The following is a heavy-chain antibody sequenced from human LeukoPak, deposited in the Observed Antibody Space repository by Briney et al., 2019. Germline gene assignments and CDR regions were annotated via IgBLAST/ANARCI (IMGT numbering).Heavy chain of an antibody. CDR3: ARDRNTGSSYENLFEY. D-gene: IGHD1-26*01. CDR1: GFTFSSYW. CDR2: INSDGSST. Sequence: GGSLRLSCAASGFTFSSYWMHWVREAPGKGLVWVSRINSDGSSTSYADSVKGRFTISRDNAKNTLYLQMNSLRAEDTSVYYCARDRNTGSSYENLFEYWGQGSLVTVSS. V-gene: IGHV3-74*01. J-gene: IGHJ4*02.